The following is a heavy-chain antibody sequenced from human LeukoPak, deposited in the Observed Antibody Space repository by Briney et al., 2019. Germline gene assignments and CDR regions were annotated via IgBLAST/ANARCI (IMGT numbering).Heavy chain of an antibody. V-gene: IGHV3-7*01. D-gene: IGHD3-3*01. CDR3: ARDLTIFGVVPALVGAFDI. CDR1: GFTFSSYW. J-gene: IGHJ3*02. Sequence: GGSLRLSCAASGFTFSSYWMSWVRQAPGKGLEWVANIKQDGSEKYYVDSVKGRFTISRDNAKNSLYLQMNSLRAEDTAVYYCARDLTIFGVVPALVGAFDIWGQGTMVTVSS. CDR2: IKQDGSEK.